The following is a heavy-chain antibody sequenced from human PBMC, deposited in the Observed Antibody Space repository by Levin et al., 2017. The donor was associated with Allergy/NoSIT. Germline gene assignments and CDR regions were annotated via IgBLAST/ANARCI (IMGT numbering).Heavy chain of an antibody. D-gene: IGHD3-10*01. Sequence: SGPTLVKPTQTLTLTCTFSGFSLSPSGMCVSWIRQPPGKALEWLALIDWDDDKYYSTSLKTRLTISKDTSKSQGVLTMTNMEPVDTATYYCARTRFGELSGLFDYWGQGTLVTVSS. V-gene: IGHV2-70*01. CDR1: GFSLSPSGMC. CDR2: IDWDDDK. CDR3: ARTRFGELSGLFDY. J-gene: IGHJ4*02.